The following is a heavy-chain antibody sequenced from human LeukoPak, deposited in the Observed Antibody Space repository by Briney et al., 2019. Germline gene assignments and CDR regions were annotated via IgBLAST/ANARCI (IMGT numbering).Heavy chain of an antibody. J-gene: IGHJ4*02. CDR2: ISGSGGST. V-gene: IGHV3-23*01. CDR3: AKTPRQWFGEG. CDR1: GYSITSGYY. Sequence: ETLSLTCTVSGYSITSGYYWGWIRQPPGKGLEWVSTISGSGGSTYYADSVKGRFTISRDNSKNTLYLQMNSLRAEDTAVYYCAKTPRQWFGEGWGQGTLVTVSS. D-gene: IGHD3-10*01.